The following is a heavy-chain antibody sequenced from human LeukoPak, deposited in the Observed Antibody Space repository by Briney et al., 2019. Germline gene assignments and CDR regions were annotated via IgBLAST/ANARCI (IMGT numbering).Heavy chain of an antibody. CDR2: IYYSGNT. CDR3: AKERYSSPFWWFDP. V-gene: IGHV4-59*01. D-gene: IGHD6-6*01. Sequence: SETLSLTCTVSGGSISYYYWSWIRRSPGKGLEWIGYIYYSGNTNYNPSLQSRVTISVDTSKNQFSLKLSSVTAADTAVYYCAKERYSSPFWWFDPWGQGTLVTVSS. CDR1: GGSISYYY. J-gene: IGHJ5*02.